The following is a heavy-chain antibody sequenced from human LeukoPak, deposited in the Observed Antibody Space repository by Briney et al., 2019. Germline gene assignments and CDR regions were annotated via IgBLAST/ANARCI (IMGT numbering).Heavy chain of an antibody. CDR3: ARKNDFDI. CDR1: GGPITSDH. V-gene: IGHV4-59*01. J-gene: IGHJ3*02. CDR2: IYYSGST. Sequence: KPSETLSLTCTVPGGPITSDHWNWIRQPPGKGREWIGGIYYSGSTYYPPSLKSRVTISVDMSKNQFSLRLTSVTAADTAVYYCARKNDFDIWGQGTLVTVSS. D-gene: IGHD2/OR15-2a*01.